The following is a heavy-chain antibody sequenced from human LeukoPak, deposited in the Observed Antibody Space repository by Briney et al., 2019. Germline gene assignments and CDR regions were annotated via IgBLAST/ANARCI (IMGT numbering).Heavy chain of an antibody. CDR3: AKDRLEMATMPFDP. J-gene: IGHJ5*02. Sequence: PGGSLRLSCAASGFTFDDYAMHWVRQAPGKGLEWVSGISWNSGSIGYADSVKGRFTISRDNAKNSLYLQMNSLRAEDTALYYCAKDRLEMATMPFDPWGQGTLVTVSS. D-gene: IGHD5-24*01. CDR1: GFTFDDYA. V-gene: IGHV3-9*01. CDR2: ISWNSGSI.